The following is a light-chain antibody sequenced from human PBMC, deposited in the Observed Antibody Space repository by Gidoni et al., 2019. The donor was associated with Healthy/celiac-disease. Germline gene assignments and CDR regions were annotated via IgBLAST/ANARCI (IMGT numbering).Light chain of an antibody. J-gene: IGKJ4*01. CDR1: QSISSY. CDR3: QQSYSTPRT. Sequence: DTKMTQTPSSLSASVGDRVTITCRASQSISSYFNWYQQKPGKAPKLLIYAAASLQSGVPSRFSGSGSGTDFTLPISSLQPEDFATYYCQQSYSTPRTFGGXTKVEIK. V-gene: IGKV1-39*01. CDR2: AAA.